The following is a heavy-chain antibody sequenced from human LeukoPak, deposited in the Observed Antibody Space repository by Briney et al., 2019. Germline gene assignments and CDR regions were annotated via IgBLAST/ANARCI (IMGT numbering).Heavy chain of an antibody. Sequence: GGSLRLSCAASGFNFRNYWMHWVRQAPGKGLVWVSRINSDGRSTSYADSVKGRLTISRDNAENTLYLQINSLRAEDTAVYYCATDEAATGRLDYWGQGTLVTDSS. CDR3: ATDEAATGRLDY. V-gene: IGHV3-74*01. CDR2: INSDGRST. D-gene: IGHD1-1*01. CDR1: GFNFRNYW. J-gene: IGHJ4*02.